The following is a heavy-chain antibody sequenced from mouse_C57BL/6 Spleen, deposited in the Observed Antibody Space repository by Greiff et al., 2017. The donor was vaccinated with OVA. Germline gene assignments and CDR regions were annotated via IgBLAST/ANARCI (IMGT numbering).Heavy chain of an antibody. D-gene: IGHD1-1*01. CDR3: ARHGDYGSSCDFDY. V-gene: IGHV5-9*01. CDR1: GFTFSSYT. J-gene: IGHJ2*01. Sequence: EVQRVESGGGLVKPGGSLKLSCAASGFTFSSYTMSWVRQTPEKRLEWVATISGGGGNTYYPDSVKGRFTISRDNAKNTLYLQLSSLRSEDTALYYCARHGDYGSSCDFDYWGQGTTLTVSS. CDR2: ISGGGGNT.